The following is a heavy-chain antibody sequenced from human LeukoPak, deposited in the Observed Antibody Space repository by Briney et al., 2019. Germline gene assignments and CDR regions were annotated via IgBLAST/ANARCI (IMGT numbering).Heavy chain of an antibody. CDR1: GGTFSSYA. Sequence: SVKVSCKASGGTFSSYAISWVRQAPGQGLEWMGGIIPIFGTANYAQKFQGRVTITTDESTSTAYMELSSLRSEDTAVYYCARGQGDYDILTGSFDYWGQGTLVTVS. J-gene: IGHJ4*02. CDR2: IIPIFGTA. D-gene: IGHD3-9*01. V-gene: IGHV1-69*05. CDR3: ARGQGDYDILTGSFDY.